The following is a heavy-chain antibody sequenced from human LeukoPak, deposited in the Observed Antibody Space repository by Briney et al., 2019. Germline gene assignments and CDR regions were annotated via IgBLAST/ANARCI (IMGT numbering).Heavy chain of an antibody. D-gene: IGHD3-10*01. V-gene: IGHV1-69*05. J-gene: IGHJ4*02. CDR3: ARGFSAGRTYFDY. Sequence: SVKVSCKASGGTFSSYAISWVRQAPGQGLEWMGGIIPIFGTANYAQKFQGRVTMTRDTSTSTVYMELSSLRSEDTAVYYCARGFSAGRTYFDYWGQGTLVTVSS. CDR2: IIPIFGTA. CDR1: GGTFSSYA.